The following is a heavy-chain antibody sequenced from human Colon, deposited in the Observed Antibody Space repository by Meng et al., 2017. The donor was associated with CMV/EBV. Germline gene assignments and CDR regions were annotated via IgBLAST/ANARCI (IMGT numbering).Heavy chain of an antibody. Sequence: GESLKISCAASGFTFSSYEMNWVRQAPGKGLEWVSYISGSGSTIYYADSVKGRFTISRDNAKNSLYLQMNSLRAEDTAVYYCAGDGDYIYYYYGMDVWGQGTMVTVSS. J-gene: IGHJ6*02. D-gene: IGHD4-17*01. CDR1: GFTFSSYE. CDR3: AGDGDYIYYYYGMDV. CDR2: ISGSGSTI. V-gene: IGHV3-48*03.